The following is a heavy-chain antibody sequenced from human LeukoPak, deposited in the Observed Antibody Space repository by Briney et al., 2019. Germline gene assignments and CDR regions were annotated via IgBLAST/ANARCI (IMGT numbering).Heavy chain of an antibody. CDR2: VSAYNGNT. D-gene: IGHD2-15*01. V-gene: IGHV1-18*04. CDR3: ARDRGRDCSGGRCYSEWFDP. CDR1: GYTFTSYG. Sequence: ASVKVSCKASGYTFTSYGISWVRQAPGQGLEWMGWVSAYNGNTNYEQELQGRVTMTIDTSTSTAYMELRSLKSDDTAVYYCARDRGRDCSGGRCYSEWFDPWGQGTLVTVSS. J-gene: IGHJ5*02.